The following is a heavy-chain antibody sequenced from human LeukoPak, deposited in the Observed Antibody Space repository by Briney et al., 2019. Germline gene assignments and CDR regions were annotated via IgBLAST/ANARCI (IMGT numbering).Heavy chain of an antibody. D-gene: IGHD2-15*01. CDR2: ISSNGGST. J-gene: IGHJ4*02. V-gene: IGHV3-64D*06. CDR3: VKSGGHCSGGSCNSVYFDY. CDR1: QFTFSDCG. Sequence: PGGSLRLSCAASQFTFSDCGMHWVRQAPGKGLEYVSAISSNGGSTYYADSVKGRFTISRDNSKNTLYLQMSSLRAEDTAVYYCVKSGGHCSGGSCNSVYFDYWGQGTLVTVSS.